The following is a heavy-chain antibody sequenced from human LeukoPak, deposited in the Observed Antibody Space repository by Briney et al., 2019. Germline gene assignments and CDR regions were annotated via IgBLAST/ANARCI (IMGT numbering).Heavy chain of an antibody. J-gene: IGHJ4*02. CDR3: AGKTSGAVPII. CDR2: INNDGSST. CDR1: GFTFSSYW. V-gene: IGHV3-74*01. Sequence: PGGSLRLSCAASGFTFSSYWMHWVRQAPGKGLVWVSRINNDGSSTIYADSVKGRFTISRDNAKNTPYLQMNNLRDEDTAVYYCAGKTSGAVPIIWGQGTLVTVSS. D-gene: IGHD3-10*01.